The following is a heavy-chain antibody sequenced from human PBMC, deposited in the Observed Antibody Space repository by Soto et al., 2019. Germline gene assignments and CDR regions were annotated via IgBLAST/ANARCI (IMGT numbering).Heavy chain of an antibody. J-gene: IGHJ4*02. CDR3: ARGGLYSYPY. D-gene: IGHD3-16*02. Sequence: ASVKVSCKASGYTFIGYSIHWVRQAPGQGLEWMGRINPNTVETNIAQTFRGRVTMTTDTSISTAFMEMSRLTSDDTAVYYCARGGLYSYPYWGQGTLVTVSS. CDR2: INPNTVET. V-gene: IGHV1-2*02. CDR1: GYTFIGYS.